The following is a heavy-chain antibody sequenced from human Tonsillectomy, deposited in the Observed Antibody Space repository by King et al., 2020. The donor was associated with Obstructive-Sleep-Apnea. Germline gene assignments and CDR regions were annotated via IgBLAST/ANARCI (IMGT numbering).Heavy chain of an antibody. J-gene: IGHJ6*02. Sequence: QLVQSGSELKKPGASVRVSCKASGYTFTHYAMNWVRQAPGQGLEWMGWINTSTGNPSYAQRFTGRVVFSLDTSVSTAFLQISSLQAEDTAVYYCARAAGFGESFYGMDVWGQGTTVTVSS. V-gene: IGHV7-4-1*02. CDR1: GYTFTHYA. CDR3: ARAAGFGESFYGMDV. CDR2: INTSTGNP. D-gene: IGHD3-10*01.